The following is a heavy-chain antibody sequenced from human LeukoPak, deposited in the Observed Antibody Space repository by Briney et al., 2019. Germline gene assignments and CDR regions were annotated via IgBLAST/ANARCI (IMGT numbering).Heavy chain of an antibody. V-gene: IGHV3-48*02. Sequence: PGGSLRLSCAASGFPFSSYSMNWVRKATGKGLEWIANIRTTAEGAKYAYYADSVKGRVTISRDDGKNTLYLHMNSLRDDDTAVFQGEAGIRDAFDYWGQGILVTDSS. CDR2: IRTTAEGAKYA. CDR3: EAGIRDAFDY. D-gene: IGHD5-24*01. J-gene: IGHJ4*02. CDR1: GFPFSSYS.